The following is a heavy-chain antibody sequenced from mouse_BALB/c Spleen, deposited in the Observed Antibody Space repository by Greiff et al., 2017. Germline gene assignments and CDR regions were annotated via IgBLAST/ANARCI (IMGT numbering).Heavy chain of an antibody. D-gene: IGHD1-1*01. CDR2: INPDSSTI. Sequence: EVKLQESGGGLVQPGGSLKLSCAASGFDFSRYWMSWVRQAPGKGLEWIGEINPDSSTINYTPSLKDKFIISRDNAKNTLYLQMSKVRSEDTALYYCARPLYYGSSYWYFDVWGAGTTVTVSS. V-gene: IGHV4-1*02. CDR3: ARPLYYGSSYWYFDV. CDR1: GFDFSRYW. J-gene: IGHJ1*01.